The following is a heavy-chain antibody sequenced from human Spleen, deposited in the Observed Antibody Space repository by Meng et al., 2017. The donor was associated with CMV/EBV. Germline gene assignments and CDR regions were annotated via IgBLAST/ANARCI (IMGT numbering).Heavy chain of an antibody. J-gene: IGHJ4*02. CDR2: INPSGGST. V-gene: IGHV1-46*01. D-gene: IGHD6-13*01. CDR1: GDTFTSHY. CDR3: ARPPGDSSSWYGYVGF. Sequence: ASVKVSCKASGDTFTSHYIHWVRQAPGQGLEWMGIINPSGGSTSYAQKFQGRVTMTRNTSTSTVYMELSSLTSEDTAVYYCARPPGDSSSWYGYVGFWGQGTLVTVSS.